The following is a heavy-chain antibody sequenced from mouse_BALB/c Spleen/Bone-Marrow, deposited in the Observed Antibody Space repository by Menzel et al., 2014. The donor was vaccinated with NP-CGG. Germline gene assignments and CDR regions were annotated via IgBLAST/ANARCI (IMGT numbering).Heavy chain of an antibody. J-gene: IGHJ4*01. Sequence: QVQLQQSGAELVRPEPSVKFSCKASGYAFSTYWLIWVKQRPGQGLQWIGEIFPGDGDTNYNGKFKEKATLTADNPSCTAYMQLSSLTSEDSAVYFCARGERSAMDYWGQGTPVTVPS. CDR3: ARGERSAMDY. V-gene: IGHV1-80*01. CDR1: GYAFSTYW. CDR2: IFPGDGDT.